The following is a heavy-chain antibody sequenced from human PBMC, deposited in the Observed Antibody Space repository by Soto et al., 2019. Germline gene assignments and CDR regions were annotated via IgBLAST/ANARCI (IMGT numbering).Heavy chain of an antibody. V-gene: IGHV3-7*01. D-gene: IGHD4-4*01. J-gene: IGHJ6*02. CDR1: GFTFSSYW. CDR3: ASGLGPSVSLPPYYYGMDV. Sequence: LRLSCAASGFTFSSYWMSWVRQAPGKGLEWVANIKQDGSEKYYVDSVKGRFTISRGNAKNSLYLQMNSLRAEDTAVYYCASGLGPSVSLPPYYYGMDVWGQGTTVTVSS. CDR2: IKQDGSEK.